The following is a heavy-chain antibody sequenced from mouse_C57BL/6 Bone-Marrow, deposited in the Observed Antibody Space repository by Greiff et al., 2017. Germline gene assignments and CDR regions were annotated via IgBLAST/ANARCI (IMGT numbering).Heavy chain of an antibody. V-gene: IGHV1-64*01. CDR1: GYTFTSYW. J-gene: IGHJ2*01. CDR3: ARFPSNFFDY. CDR2: IHPNSGRT. Sequence: QVQLQQPGAELVKPGASVKLSCKASGYTFTSYWMHWVKQRPGQGLEWIGMIHPNSGRTNYNEKFKSKATLTVDKSSRTAYMQLSSLTSEDSAVYYCARFPSNFFDYWGQGTTLTVSS.